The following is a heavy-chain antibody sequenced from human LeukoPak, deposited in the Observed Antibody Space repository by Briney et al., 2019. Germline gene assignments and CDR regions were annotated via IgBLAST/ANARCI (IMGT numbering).Heavy chain of an antibody. CDR1: GFTLSTYW. CDR2: IKQDGSEK. J-gene: IGHJ4*02. D-gene: IGHD3-3*01. CDR3: ARDRNTDFWSGYYTNYCDY. Sequence: GGSLRLSCAASGFTLSTYWMNWVRQAPGKGLEWAATIKQDGSEKYYVDSVKGRFTISRDNAKNSLYLQMNSLRAEDTAVYYCARDRNTDFWSGYYTNYCDYWGQGTLVTVSS. V-gene: IGHV3-7*01.